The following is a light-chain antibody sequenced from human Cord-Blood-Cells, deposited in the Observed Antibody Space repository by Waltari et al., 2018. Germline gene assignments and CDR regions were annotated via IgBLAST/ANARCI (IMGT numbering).Light chain of an antibody. J-gene: IGKJ4*01. CDR2: AAS. CDR3: QQSYSTLVT. CDR1: QSISSY. Sequence: DIQMTQSQSSLSASVGDRVTITCRASQSISSYLNGYQQKPGKAPKLLIYAASSLQSGVPSRFSGSGSGTDFTLTISSLQPEDFATYYCQQSYSTLVTFGGGTKVEIK. V-gene: IGKV1-39*01.